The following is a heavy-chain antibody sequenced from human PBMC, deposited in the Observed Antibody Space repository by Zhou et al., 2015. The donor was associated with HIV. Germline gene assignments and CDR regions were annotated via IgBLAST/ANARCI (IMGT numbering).Heavy chain of an antibody. Sequence: EVQLVESGGGLVKPGGSLRLSCAASGFTFSSYMMNWVRQAPGKGLEWVSSISSSGSSIYNADSLKGRFTISRDNAKNSLYLQMNSLRAEDTAVYYCARYSGTYSFDYWGQGTLVTVSS. CDR1: GFTFSSYM. V-gene: IGHV3-21*01. J-gene: IGHJ4*02. CDR2: ISSSGSSI. D-gene: IGHD1-26*01. CDR3: ARYSGTYSFDY.